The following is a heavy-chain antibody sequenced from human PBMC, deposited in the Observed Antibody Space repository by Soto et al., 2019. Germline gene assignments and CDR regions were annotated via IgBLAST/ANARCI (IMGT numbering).Heavy chain of an antibody. V-gene: IGHV4-59*01. Sequence: SETLSLTCTVSGGSISSYYWSWIRQPPGKGLEWIGYIYNSGSTDYNPSLKSRVTISVDTSKNQFSLKLSSVTAADTAVYYCARERSSSWYFRGCLDPWGQGTLVTVSS. CDR1: GGSISSYY. CDR3: ARERSSSWYFRGCLDP. CDR2: IYNSGST. D-gene: IGHD6-13*01. J-gene: IGHJ5*02.